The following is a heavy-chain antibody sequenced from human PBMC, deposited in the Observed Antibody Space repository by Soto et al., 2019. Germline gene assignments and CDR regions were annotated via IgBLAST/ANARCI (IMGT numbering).Heavy chain of an antibody. D-gene: IGHD2-15*01. Sequence: QITLKESGPTLVRPTQTLTLTCTFSGFSLSTSGVGVGWIRQPPGKTLEWLALIFWDDVRRYSPSLKTRLTVTKDTYRYKVVLTMTNVDPVDTATSVCAHVGSCSGGTCTYFDSWGQGTLVTVSS. CDR1: GFSLSTSGVG. V-gene: IGHV2-5*02. CDR3: AHVGSCSGGTCTYFDS. CDR2: IFWDDVR. J-gene: IGHJ4*02.